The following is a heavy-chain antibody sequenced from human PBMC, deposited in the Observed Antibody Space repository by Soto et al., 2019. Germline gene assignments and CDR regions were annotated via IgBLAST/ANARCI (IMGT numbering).Heavy chain of an antibody. D-gene: IGHD4-17*01. J-gene: IGHJ5*02. Sequence: EVQLVESGGGLVQPGRSLRLSCAASGFTFDVYTMHWVRQAPGKGLEWVSGISWNSDSIGYADSVKGRFTISRDNAKNSLFLQMTSLTAEDTALYYCAKDIGATVTTHASWGQGTLVTVSS. V-gene: IGHV3-9*01. CDR2: ISWNSDSI. CDR1: GFTFDVYT. CDR3: AKDIGATVTTHAS.